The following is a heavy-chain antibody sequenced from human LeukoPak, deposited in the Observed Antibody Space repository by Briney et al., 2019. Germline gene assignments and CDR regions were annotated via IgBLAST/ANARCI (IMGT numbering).Heavy chain of an antibody. J-gene: IGHJ4*02. CDR1: GGTFSSYA. CDR3: ARGSLSGYYQYFDY. Sequence: ASVNVSCKASGGTFSSYAISWVRQAPGQGLEWMGRIIPILGIANYSQKFHGRVTITADKSTSTAYMELSSLRSEDTAVYYCARGSLSGYYQYFDYWGEGTLVTVSS. D-gene: IGHD3-22*01. CDR2: IIPILGIA. V-gene: IGHV1-69*04.